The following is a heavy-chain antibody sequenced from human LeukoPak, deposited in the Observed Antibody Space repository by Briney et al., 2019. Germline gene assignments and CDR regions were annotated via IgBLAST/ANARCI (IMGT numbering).Heavy chain of an antibody. CDR1: GFIFSSYW. CDR3: ASTKCGGDCPDAFDI. Sequence: GGSLRLSCAASGFIFSSYWMHWVRQAPGKGLEWVSVIYSGGSTYYADSVKGRFTISRDNSKNTLYLQMNSLRAEDTAVYYCASTKCGGDCPDAFDIWGQGTMVTVSS. J-gene: IGHJ3*02. CDR2: IYSGGST. D-gene: IGHD2-21*02. V-gene: IGHV3-53*01.